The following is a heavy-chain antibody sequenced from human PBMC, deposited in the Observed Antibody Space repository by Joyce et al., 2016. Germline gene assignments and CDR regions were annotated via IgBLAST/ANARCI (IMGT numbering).Heavy chain of an antibody. J-gene: IGHJ3*02. Sequence: QVHLQQWGAGLLKPSETLSLTCAVYGGSLNNYFWSWIRQPPGRGREWIGEINHRGGTTDNPSLRSRVIISVDTSKNQFSLKLTSVAAADTAVYYCARPVYCSATTCSGPFHIWGQGTLVTVSS. CDR2: INHRGGT. CDR1: GGSLNNYF. V-gene: IGHV4-34*01. CDR3: ARPVYCSATTCSGPFHI. D-gene: IGHD2-15*01.